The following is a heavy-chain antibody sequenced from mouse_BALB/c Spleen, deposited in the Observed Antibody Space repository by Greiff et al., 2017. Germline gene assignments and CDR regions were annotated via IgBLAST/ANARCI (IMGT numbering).Heavy chain of an antibody. CDR3: ARHYYGIDY. D-gene: IGHD1-1*01. CDR1: GFTFSSYY. CDR2: INSNGGST. J-gene: IGHJ2*01. V-gene: IGHV5-6-2*01. Sequence: EVMLVESGGGLVKLGGSLKLSCAASGFTFSSYYMSWVRQTPEKRLELVAAINSNGGSTYYPDTVKGRFTISRDNAKNTLYLQMSSLKSEDTALYYCARHYYGIDYWGQGTTLTVSS.